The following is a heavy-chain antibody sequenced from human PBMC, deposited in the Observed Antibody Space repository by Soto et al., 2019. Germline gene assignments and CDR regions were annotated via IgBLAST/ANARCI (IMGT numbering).Heavy chain of an antibody. V-gene: IGHV4-30-2*01. Sequence: VFGGNIISGGCPRSRIRKPPGKGLEWIGHIYHSGSTYYNPSPGRRVTILVDGSQNELSLKLSSVTAPDTAVYYCSREPHYWGQGTLITVSS. J-gene: IGHJ4*02. CDR2: IYHSGST. CDR3: SREPHY. CDR1: GGNIISGGCP.